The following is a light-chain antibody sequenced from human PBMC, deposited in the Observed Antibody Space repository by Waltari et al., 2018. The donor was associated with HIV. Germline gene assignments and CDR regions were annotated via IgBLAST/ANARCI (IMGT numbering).Light chain of an antibody. CDR1: STDINDHND. CDR2: EVN. J-gene: IGLJ2*01. CDR3: SSYGAGNNLL. V-gene: IGLV2-8*01. Sequence: QSALTQPPSASGSPGQSVTISCTCSSTDINDHNDVSWYQHHPGKAPKLVIFEVNKRPSGVPDRFFGSKAGNTASLTVSGLQSEDEADYYCSSYGAGNNLLVGGGTKLTVL.